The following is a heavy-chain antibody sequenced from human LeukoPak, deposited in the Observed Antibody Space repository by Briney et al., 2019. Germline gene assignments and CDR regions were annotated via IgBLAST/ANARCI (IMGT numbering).Heavy chain of an antibody. V-gene: IGHV3-21*01. J-gene: IGHJ4*02. CDR2: ISSSSSYI. CDR3: ARDDDGDADY. CDR1: GFTFSSYS. Sequence: PGGSLRLSCAASGFTFSSYSMNWVREAPGKGLEWVSSISSSSSYIYYADSVKGRFTISRDNAKNSLYLQMNSLRAEDTVVYYCARDDDGDADYWGQGTLVTVSS. D-gene: IGHD4-17*01.